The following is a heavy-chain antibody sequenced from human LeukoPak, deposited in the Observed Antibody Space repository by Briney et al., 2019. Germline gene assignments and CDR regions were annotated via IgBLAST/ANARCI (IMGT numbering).Heavy chain of an antibody. D-gene: IGHD4-17*01. CDR1: GYTFTGYY. CDR2: INPNSGGT. Sequence: GASVKVSCKASGYTFTGYYMHWVRQAPGQGLEWMGWINPNSGGTNYAQKFQGRVTMTRDTSISTAYMELSRLRSDDTAVYYCARESNPTVTRLNYYMDVWGKGTTVTVSS. J-gene: IGHJ6*03. V-gene: IGHV1-2*02. CDR3: ARESNPTVTRLNYYMDV.